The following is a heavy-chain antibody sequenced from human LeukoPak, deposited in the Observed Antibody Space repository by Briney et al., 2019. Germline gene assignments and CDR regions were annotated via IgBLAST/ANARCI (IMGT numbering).Heavy chain of an antibody. CDR3: ARFSNDHGVKFDY. D-gene: IGHD4-17*01. J-gene: IGHJ4*02. Sequence: PSGTLSLTCTVSGGSISSGGYYWSWVRQHPEKGLEWIGYIYYSGTAYYNPSLKSRVTMSVDTSKSQFSLKLDSVTAADTAVYYCARFSNDHGVKFDYWGQGTLVTVSS. CDR2: IYYSGTA. V-gene: IGHV4-31*03. CDR1: GGSISSGGYY.